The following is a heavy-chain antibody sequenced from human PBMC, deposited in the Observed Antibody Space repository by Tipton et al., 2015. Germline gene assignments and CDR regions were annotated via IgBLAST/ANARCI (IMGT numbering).Heavy chain of an antibody. CDR2: IYYNGNT. CDR1: GDSVSSSSHY. V-gene: IGHV4-61*01. D-gene: IGHD3-10*01. CDR3: ARHRGVGGLADY. Sequence: GLVKPSETLSLACSVSGDSVSSSSHYWGWIRQPPGKGLEWIGNIYYNGNTNYNASLRSRVTISLDTSKNQFSLELASVTAADTAVYYCARHRGVGGLADYWGRGTLDTVSS. J-gene: IGHJ4*02.